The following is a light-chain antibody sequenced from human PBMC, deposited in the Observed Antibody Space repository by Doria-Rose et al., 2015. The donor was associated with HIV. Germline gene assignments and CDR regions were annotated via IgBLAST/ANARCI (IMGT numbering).Light chain of an antibody. Sequence: DIRVTQSPSSLSASIGDRVTITCRASQTVSTYLNWFQQEPGKAPKLLIYAASRLQSGVPSRFSGSGSGTDFTLTISGLQPGDFATYYCQQTYSSPQWTVELGTKVE. J-gene: IGKJ1*01. CDR1: QTVSTY. CDR3: QQTYSSPQWT. CDR2: AAS. V-gene: IGKV1-39*01.